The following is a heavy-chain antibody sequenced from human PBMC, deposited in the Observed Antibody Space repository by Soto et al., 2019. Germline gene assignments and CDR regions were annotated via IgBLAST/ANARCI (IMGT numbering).Heavy chain of an antibody. CDR1: GGSISSYY. CDR2: IYTSGST. CDR3: ARESYYYGSGSYLGSFGMDV. J-gene: IGHJ6*02. V-gene: IGHV4-4*07. D-gene: IGHD3-10*01. Sequence: QVQLQESGPGLVKPSETLSLTCTVSGGSISSYYWSWIRQPAGKGLEWIGRIYTSGSTNYNPSLKSRVTMSVDTSKNQFSLKLSSVTAADTAVYYCARESYYYGSGSYLGSFGMDVWGQGTTVTVSS.